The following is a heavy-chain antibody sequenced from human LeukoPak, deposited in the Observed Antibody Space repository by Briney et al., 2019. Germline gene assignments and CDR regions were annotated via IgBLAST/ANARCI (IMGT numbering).Heavy chain of an antibody. CDR1: GGTFSSYA. D-gene: IGHD2-2*01. J-gene: IGHJ5*02. CDR2: IIPIFGTA. CDR3: ARVGDDCSSTSCTTYNWFDP. Sequence: SVKVSCKASGGTFSSYAISWVRQAPGQGLEWMGGIIPIFGTANYAQKFQGRVTITADKSTSTAYMELSSQRSEDTAVYYCARVGDDCSSTSCTTYNWFDPWGQGTLVTVSS. V-gene: IGHV1-69*06.